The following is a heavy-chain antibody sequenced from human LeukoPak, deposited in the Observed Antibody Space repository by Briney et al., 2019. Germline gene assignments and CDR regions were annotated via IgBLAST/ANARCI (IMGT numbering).Heavy chain of an antibody. CDR2: INHSGST. CDR3: ARNEGIAAAVGY. J-gene: IGHJ4*02. D-gene: IGHD6-13*01. CDR1: GGSFSGYY. V-gene: IGHV4-34*01. Sequence: SETLSLTCAVYGGSFSGYYWSWIRQPPGKGLEWIGEINHSGSTNYNPSLKSRVTISVDTSKNQFSLKLSSVTAADTAVYYCARNEGIAAAVGYWGQGTLVTASS.